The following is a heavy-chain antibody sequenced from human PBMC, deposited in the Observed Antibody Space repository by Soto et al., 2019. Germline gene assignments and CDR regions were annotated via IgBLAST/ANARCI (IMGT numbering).Heavy chain of an antibody. V-gene: IGHV4-39*01. J-gene: IGHJ4*02. CDR2: IYYSGST. D-gene: IGHD6-13*01. CDR3: ARYSSSWSCFDY. Sequence: SETLSLTCTVSGGSISSSSYYWGWIRQPPGKGLEWIGSIYYSGSTYYNPSLKSRVTISVDTSKNQFSLKLSSVTAADTAVYYCARYSSSWSCFDYWGQGTLVTVSS. CDR1: GGSISSSSYY.